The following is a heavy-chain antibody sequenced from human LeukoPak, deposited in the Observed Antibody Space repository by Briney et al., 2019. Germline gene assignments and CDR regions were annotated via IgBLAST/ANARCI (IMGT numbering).Heavy chain of an antibody. D-gene: IGHD3-10*01. V-gene: IGHV3-53*01. CDR2: IYSGGST. J-gene: IGHJ4*02. CDR1: GFTVSSNY. Sequence: GGSLRLSCAASGFTVSSNYMSWVRQAPGKGLEWVPVIYSGGSTYYADSVKGRFTISRDNSKNTLYLQMNSLRAEDTAVYYCARDRYYGSGSYNYWGQGTLVTVSS. CDR3: ARDRYYGSGSYNY.